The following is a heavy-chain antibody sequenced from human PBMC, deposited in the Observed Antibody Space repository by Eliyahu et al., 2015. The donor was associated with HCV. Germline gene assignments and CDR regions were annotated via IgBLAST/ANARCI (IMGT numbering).Heavy chain of an antibody. CDR2: NSYDGSNK. D-gene: IGHD6-19*01. J-gene: IGHJ4*02. CDR1: GFTFSAYG. Sequence: QVQLVESGGGVVQPGWSLRLSCAASGFTFSAYGXHWVRQAPGKGLEWVXLNSYDGSNKNYADSVKGRFTISRDTSKNTVYLQMTSLRAEDTAVYFCAKEAGSGWAPYYFDYWGPGTLVTVSS. CDR3: AKEAGSGWAPYYFDY. V-gene: IGHV3-30*18.